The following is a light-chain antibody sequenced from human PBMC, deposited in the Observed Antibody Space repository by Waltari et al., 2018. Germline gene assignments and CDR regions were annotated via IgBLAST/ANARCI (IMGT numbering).Light chain of an antibody. V-gene: IGKV3-20*01. CDR3: QHYVRLPVS. CDR2: GAS. J-gene: IGKJ1*01. Sequence: EIVLTQSQGTLSLSPGERATLSCRASQSVSRSLAWYQQKPGQAPRLLIYGASSRATGVPDRFSGSGSGTDFSLTISRLEPEDFAVYYFQHYVRLPVSFGQGTKVEIK. CDR1: QSVSRS.